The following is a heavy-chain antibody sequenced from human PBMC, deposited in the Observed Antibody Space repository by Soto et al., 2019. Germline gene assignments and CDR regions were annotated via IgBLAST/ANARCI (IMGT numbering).Heavy chain of an antibody. CDR3: ARHFHSYCSSTSCDPYSSSWYLDY. Sequence: GESLKISCKGSGYSFTSYWIGWVRQMPGKGLEWMGIIYPGDSDTRYSPSFQGQVTISADKSISTAYLQWSSLKASDTAMYYCARHFHSYCSSTSCDPYSSSWYLDYWGQGTLVTVSS. D-gene: IGHD2-2*01. CDR2: IYPGDSDT. V-gene: IGHV5-51*01. CDR1: GYSFTSYW. J-gene: IGHJ4*02.